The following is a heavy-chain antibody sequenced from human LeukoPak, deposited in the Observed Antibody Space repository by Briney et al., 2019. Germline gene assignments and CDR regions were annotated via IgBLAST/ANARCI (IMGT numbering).Heavy chain of an antibody. CDR2: INSDGSSA. V-gene: IGHV3-74*01. CDR1: GFTSSSYW. J-gene: IGHJ4*02. Sequence: GGSLRLSCAASGFTSSSYWMHWVRQVPGKGLVWVSRINSDGSSATYADSVKGRFTISRDNAKNTLYLQMNSLRAEDTAVYYCTREAFTSFGYWGQGTLVTVSS. CDR3: TREAFTSFGY.